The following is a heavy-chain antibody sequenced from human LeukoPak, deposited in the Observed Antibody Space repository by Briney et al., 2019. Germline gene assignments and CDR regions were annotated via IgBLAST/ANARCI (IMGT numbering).Heavy chain of an antibody. CDR3: ARAVCSGGSCYDWFDP. CDR1: GGSISSSNW. Sequence: SETLSLTCAVSGGSISSSNWWSWVRQPPGKGLEWIGEIYHSGSTNYNPSLKSRVTISVDKSKNQFSLKLSSVTAADTAVYSCARAVCSGGSCYDWFDPWGQGTLVTVSS. V-gene: IGHV4-4*02. D-gene: IGHD2-15*01. J-gene: IGHJ5*02. CDR2: IYHSGST.